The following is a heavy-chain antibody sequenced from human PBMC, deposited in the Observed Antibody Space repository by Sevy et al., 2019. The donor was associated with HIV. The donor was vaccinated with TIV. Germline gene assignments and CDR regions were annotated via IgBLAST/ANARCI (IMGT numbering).Heavy chain of an antibody. D-gene: IGHD3-3*01. CDR1: GYTFTSYG. CDR3: ARDQKDFWSGYSYYYYGMDV. CDR2: ISAYNGNT. V-gene: IGHV1-18*01. J-gene: IGHJ6*02. Sequence: ASVKVSCKASGYTFTSYGISWVRQAPGQGLEWMGWISAYNGNTNYAQKLQGRVTMTTDTSTSTVYMELRSLRSDDTAVYYCARDQKDFWSGYSYYYYGMDVWGQGTTVTVSS.